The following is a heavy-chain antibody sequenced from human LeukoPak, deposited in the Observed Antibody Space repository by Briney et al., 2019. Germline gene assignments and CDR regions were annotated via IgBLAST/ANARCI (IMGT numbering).Heavy chain of an antibody. Sequence: SVKVSCKASGFTFTSSAVQWVRQARGQRLEWIGWIVVGSGNTNYAQKFQERVTITRDMSTSTAYMELSSLRSEDTAVYYCARVNVGDIHLDYWGQGTLVTVSS. V-gene: IGHV1-58*01. D-gene: IGHD1-26*01. CDR1: GFTFTSSA. CDR3: ARVNVGDIHLDY. J-gene: IGHJ4*02. CDR2: IVVGSGNT.